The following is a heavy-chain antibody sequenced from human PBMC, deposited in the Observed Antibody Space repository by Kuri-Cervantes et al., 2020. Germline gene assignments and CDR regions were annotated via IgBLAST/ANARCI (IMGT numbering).Heavy chain of an antibody. CDR3: ARGGVNDYGDYASDWFDP. J-gene: IGHJ5*02. Sequence: SETLSLTCAVYGGSFSGYYWSWIRQPPGKGLEWIGYIYHSGSTYYNPSLKSRVTISVDTSKNQFSLKLSSVTAADTAVYYRARGGVNDYGDYASDWFDPWGQGTPVTVSS. CDR1: GGSFSGYY. D-gene: IGHD4-17*01. V-gene: IGHV4-34*09. CDR2: IYHSGST.